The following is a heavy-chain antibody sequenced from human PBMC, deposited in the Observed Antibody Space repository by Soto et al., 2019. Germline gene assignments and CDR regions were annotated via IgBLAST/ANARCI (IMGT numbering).Heavy chain of an antibody. CDR1: ESTVSRDW. V-gene: IGHV3-7*04. D-gene: IGHD1-26*01. J-gene: IGHJ4*02. Sequence: EVHLVESGGGLVQTGGSLRLSCAIFESTVSRDWMNWVRQAPGKGLEWVAHINQDGSEKYYVDSVKGRFTISRDNAKKSLYRQMNSLGPADTAMYYCSGGVGDAFWGQGTLGTVSS. CDR3: SGGVGDAF. CDR2: INQDGSEK.